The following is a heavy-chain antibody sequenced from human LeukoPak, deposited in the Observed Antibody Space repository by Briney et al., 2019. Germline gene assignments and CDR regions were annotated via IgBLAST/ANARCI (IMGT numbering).Heavy chain of an antibody. CDR2: INHSGST. V-gene: IGHV4-34*01. D-gene: IGHD2-15*01. CDR3: ARCRRGQLLLGVYYYYMDV. CDR1: GGSFSGYY. J-gene: IGHJ6*03. Sequence: SETLSLTCAVYGGSFSGYYWSWLRQPPGKGLEWIGEINHSGSTNYNPSLKSRVTISVDTSKNQFSLKLSSVTAADTAVYYCARCRRGQLLLGVYYYYMDVWGKGTTVTVSS.